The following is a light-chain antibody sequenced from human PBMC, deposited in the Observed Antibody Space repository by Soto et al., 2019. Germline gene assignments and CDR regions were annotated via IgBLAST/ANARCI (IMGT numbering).Light chain of an antibody. CDR3: QQYYSYPRT. CDR2: AAS. J-gene: IGKJ1*01. CDR1: ESIDNW. V-gene: IGKV1-5*01. Sequence: DLPMPQSPSTLSASVGATVTITCRASESIDNWLAWYQQKPGKAPKLLIYAASTLQSGVPSRFSGSGSGTDFTLTISCLQSEDFATYYCQQYYSYPRTFGQGTKVDIK.